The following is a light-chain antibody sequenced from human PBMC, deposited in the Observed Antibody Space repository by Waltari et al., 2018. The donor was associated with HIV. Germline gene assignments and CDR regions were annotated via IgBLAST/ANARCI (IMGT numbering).Light chain of an antibody. CDR3: HQYASFSGT. Sequence: DIRLTQYHSTLSASAGDRVAITCRAGQNVGAFLAWYQQKPGKPPKLLIFKASILEGGVPSRFSGSVSGSDFTLTINGLQSDDFATYYCHQYASFSGTFGQGTKVEL. J-gene: IGKJ1*01. CDR2: KAS. CDR1: QNVGAF. V-gene: IGKV1-5*03.